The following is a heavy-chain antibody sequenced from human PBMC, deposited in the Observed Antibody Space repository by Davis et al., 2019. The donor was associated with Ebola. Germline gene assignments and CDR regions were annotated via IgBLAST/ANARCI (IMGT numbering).Heavy chain of an antibody. CDR1: GYSFTSYW. V-gene: IGHV5-51*01. Sequence: PGGSLRLSCKGSGYSFTSYWIGWVRQMPGKGLEWMGIIYPGDSDTRYSPSFQGQVTISADKSISTAYLQWSSLKASDTAMYYCARQEGAAAVPMLSAFDIWGQGTMVTVSS. D-gene: IGHD6-13*01. CDR3: ARQEGAAAVPMLSAFDI. J-gene: IGHJ3*02. CDR2: IYPGDSDT.